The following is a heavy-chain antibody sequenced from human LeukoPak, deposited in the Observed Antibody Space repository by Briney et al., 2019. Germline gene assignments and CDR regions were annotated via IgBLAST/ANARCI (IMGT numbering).Heavy chain of an antibody. V-gene: IGHV3-30*18. Sequence: PGGSLRLSCAASGFTFSSYGMHWVRQAPGKGLEWVAVISYDGSNKYYADSVKGRFTISRDNSKNTLYLQMNSLRAEDTAVYYCAKMNAWGYSSSWYPPHFDYWGQGTLVTVSS. CDR1: GFTFSSYG. D-gene: IGHD6-13*01. J-gene: IGHJ4*02. CDR2: ISYDGSNK. CDR3: AKMNAWGYSSSWYPPHFDY.